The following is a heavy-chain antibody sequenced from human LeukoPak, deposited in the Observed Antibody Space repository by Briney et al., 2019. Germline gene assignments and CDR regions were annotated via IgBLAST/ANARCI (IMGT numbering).Heavy chain of an antibody. CDR2: IYHSGST. CDR1: GYSISSGYY. V-gene: IGHV4-38-2*02. J-gene: IGHJ4*02. D-gene: IGHD5-24*01. CDR3: ARGGMATIAIDY. Sequence: SETLSLTCTVSGYSISSGYYWGWIRQPPGKGLEWIGSIYHSGSTYYNPSLRSRVTISVDTSKNQFSLKLSSVTAADTAVYYCARGGMATIAIDYWGQGTLVTVSS.